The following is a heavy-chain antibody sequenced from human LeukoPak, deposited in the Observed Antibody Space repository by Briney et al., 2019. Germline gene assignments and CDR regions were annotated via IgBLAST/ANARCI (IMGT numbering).Heavy chain of an antibody. J-gene: IGHJ4*02. CDR2: ISHDGSNK. Sequence: GRSLRLSCAASGYAFNNYAVHWVRQAPGKGLEWVAVISHDGSNKFYADSVKGRFTISRDNAKNTVNLQMNSLRAEDTAVYYCARVMGIASYFDYWGQGTLITVSS. V-gene: IGHV3-30*04. CDR3: ARVMGIASYFDY. CDR1: GYAFNNYA. D-gene: IGHD7-27*01.